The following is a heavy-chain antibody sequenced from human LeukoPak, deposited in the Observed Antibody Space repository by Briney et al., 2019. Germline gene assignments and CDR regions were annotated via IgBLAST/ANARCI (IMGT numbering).Heavy chain of an antibody. J-gene: IGHJ4*02. CDR1: GGSIRRSSFY. Sequence: SETLSLTCTVSGGSIRRSSFYWGWIRQPAGKGLEWIGSVDYSGSTYYNPSLKSRVTVSVDTSKNQFSLNLTSVTAADTALYYCARRKDSGTYWADWGRGTLVTVSS. V-gene: IGHV4-39*01. CDR3: ARRKDSGTYWAD. CDR2: VDYSGST. D-gene: IGHD1-26*01.